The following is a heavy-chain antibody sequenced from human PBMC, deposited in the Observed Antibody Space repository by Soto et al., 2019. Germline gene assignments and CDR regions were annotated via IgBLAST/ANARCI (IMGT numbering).Heavy chain of an antibody. J-gene: IGHJ4*02. Sequence: SGPTLVNPTQSPTMTVRLCVFSLSSTRVGVGWIRQPPGKALEGLALFYWDDDKGYSPSLKSRLTITEGTPKNQVVLTMTNMDPVDPATYYCAHRLESGPMVWGQGTLVTSPQ. CDR3: AHRLESGPMV. CDR1: VFSLSSTRVG. D-gene: IGHD3-3*01. CDR2: FYWDDDK. V-gene: IGHV2-5*02.